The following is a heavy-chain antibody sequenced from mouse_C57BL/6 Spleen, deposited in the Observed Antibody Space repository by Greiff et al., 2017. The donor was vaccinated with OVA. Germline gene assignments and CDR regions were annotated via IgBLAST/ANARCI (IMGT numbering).Heavy chain of an antibody. CDR1: GFSFTSYA. Sequence: VQRVEPGPGLVAPSPSLSITCTASGFSFTSYAITWVRQPPGKGLEWLGVIWPGGGTTYNSALKSRLSISKDNSKSQVFLKMNSLQTDDAARYYCAREDDNYAMDYWGQGTSVTVSS. J-gene: IGHJ4*01. V-gene: IGHV2-9-1*01. CDR3: AREDDNYAMDY. CDR2: IWPGGGT. D-gene: IGHD2-12*01.